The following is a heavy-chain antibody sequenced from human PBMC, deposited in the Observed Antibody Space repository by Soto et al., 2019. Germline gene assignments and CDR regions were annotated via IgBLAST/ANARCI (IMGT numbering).Heavy chain of an antibody. CDR1: GDSVSSNRAA. V-gene: IGHV6-1*01. D-gene: IGHD5-12*01. Sequence: SQTLSLTCAISGDSVSSNRAAWGWIRQSPSGGLEWLGRTYYRSRWFTDYAESVKSRISIKPDTYKNQLSLQLNSVTPEDTAVYYCAREGRYSGYDLCVNFDYWGQGSLVTVSS. CDR2: TYYRSRWFT. CDR3: AREGRYSGYDLCVNFDY. J-gene: IGHJ4*02.